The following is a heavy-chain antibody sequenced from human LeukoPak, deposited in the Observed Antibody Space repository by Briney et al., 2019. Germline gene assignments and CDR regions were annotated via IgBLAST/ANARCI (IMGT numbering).Heavy chain of an antibody. CDR3: GRLLAGTKDAFDI. V-gene: IGHV3-23*01. CDR1: GFTFSSYA. CDR2: ISGSGGST. D-gene: IGHD6-19*01. J-gene: IGHJ3*02. Sequence: GGSLRLSCAASGFTFSSYAMSWVRQAPGKGLEWVSTISGSGGSTYYADSVKGRFTISRDNSKNTLYLQVNSLRAEDTAVYYCGRLLAGTKDAFDIWGQGTMVTVSS.